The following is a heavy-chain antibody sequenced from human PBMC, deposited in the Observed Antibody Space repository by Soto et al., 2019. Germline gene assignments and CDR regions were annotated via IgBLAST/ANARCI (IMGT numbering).Heavy chain of an antibody. CDR2: IRSETYGETI. Sequence: PGGSLRRSCRTCGFSFGDYGMTWYRQTPGKGLEWIGFIRSETYGETIQYAASVEGRFSISRDDSKSIAYLEMNSLKIEDTAVYYCSSYHDSSGYHYHYYGVEVWGQGTTVTVSS. CDR3: SSYHDSSGYHYHYYGVEV. D-gene: IGHD3-22*01. CDR1: GFSFGDYG. V-gene: IGHV3-49*03. J-gene: IGHJ6*02.